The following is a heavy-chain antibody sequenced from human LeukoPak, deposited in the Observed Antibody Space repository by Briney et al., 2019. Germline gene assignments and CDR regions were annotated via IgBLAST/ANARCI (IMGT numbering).Heavy chain of an antibody. CDR1: GFTFSSYA. CDR2: VTATGSDT. V-gene: IGHV3-23*01. J-gene: IGHJ4*02. CDR3: AKLRWSSSYYFDY. Sequence: GGSLRLSCAASGFTFSSYAMTWVRQAPEKGLEWVSTVTATGSDTFYADSVKGRFTISRDNAKNTLHLQMNSLSAEDTALYYCAKLRWSSSYYFDYWGQGTLVTVSS. D-gene: IGHD3-3*01.